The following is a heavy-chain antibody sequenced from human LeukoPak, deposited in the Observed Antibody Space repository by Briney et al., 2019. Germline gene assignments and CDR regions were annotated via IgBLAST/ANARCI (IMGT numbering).Heavy chain of an antibody. J-gene: IGHJ4*02. D-gene: IGHD3-10*01. CDR1: GFTFSSYS. Sequence: GSLRLSCAASGFTFSSYSMNWARQAPGKGLEWVSYISSSSSTIYYADSVKGRFTISRDNAKNSLYLQMHSLRAEDTAVYYCARRRSGSFVDYWGQGTLVTVSS. V-gene: IGHV3-48*01. CDR2: ISSSSSTI. CDR3: ARRRSGSFVDY.